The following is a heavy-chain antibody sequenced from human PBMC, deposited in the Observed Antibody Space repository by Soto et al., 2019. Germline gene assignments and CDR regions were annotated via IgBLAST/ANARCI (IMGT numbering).Heavy chain of an antibody. Sequence: QVQLVESGGGVVQPGGSLRLSCAASGFTFSNYGMHWVRQAPGKGLEWVAVIWYDGNNKYYADSVKGRFTISRDNSNNTLYVQMTSLRAEDTAVYYGASGLHSLFDYWGQGTLVTVSS. CDR3: ASGLHSLFDY. V-gene: IGHV3-33*01. D-gene: IGHD2-21*01. CDR2: IWYDGNNK. J-gene: IGHJ4*02. CDR1: GFTFSNYG.